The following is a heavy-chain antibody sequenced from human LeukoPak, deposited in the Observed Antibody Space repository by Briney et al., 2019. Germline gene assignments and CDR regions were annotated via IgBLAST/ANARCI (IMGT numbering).Heavy chain of an antibody. CDR1: GYTFTSYG. J-gene: IGHJ5*02. V-gene: IGHV1-18*01. CDR2: ISAYNGNT. CDR3: ARVTHTELSTWFDP. D-gene: IGHD5-18*01. Sequence: GASVKVSCKASGYTFTSYGISWVRQAPGQGLEWMGWISAYNGNTNYAQKLQGRVTMTTDTSTSTAYMELRSLRSDDTAVYYCARVTHTELSTWFDPWGQGTLVTVSS.